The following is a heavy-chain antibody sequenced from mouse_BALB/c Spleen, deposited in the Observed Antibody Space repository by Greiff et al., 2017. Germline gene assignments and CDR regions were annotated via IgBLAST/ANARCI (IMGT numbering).Heavy chain of an antibody. J-gene: IGHJ4*01. Sequence: EVQLVESGGGLVQPGGSRKLSCAASGFTFSSFGMHWVRQAPEKGLEWVAYISSGSSTIYYADTVKGRFTISRDNPKNTLFLQMTSLRSEDTAMYYCARSGITTLYCAMDYWGQGTSGTVSS. CDR3: ARSGITTLYCAMDY. CDR1: GFTFSSFG. V-gene: IGHV5-17*02. D-gene: IGHD2-4*01. CDR2: ISSGSSTI.